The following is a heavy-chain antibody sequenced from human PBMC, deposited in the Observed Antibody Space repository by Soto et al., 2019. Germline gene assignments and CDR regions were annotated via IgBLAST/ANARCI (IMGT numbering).Heavy chain of an antibody. CDR1: GGTFSSYT. J-gene: IGHJ3*02. Sequence: AASVKVSCKASGGTFSSYTISWVRQAPGQGLEWMGRIIPILGIANYAQKFQGRVTITADKSTSTAYMELSSLRSEDTAVYYCARTRGYSYGPTDDAFDIWGQGTMVTVSS. V-gene: IGHV1-69*02. CDR3: ARTRGYSYGPTDDAFDI. CDR2: IIPILGIA. D-gene: IGHD5-18*01.